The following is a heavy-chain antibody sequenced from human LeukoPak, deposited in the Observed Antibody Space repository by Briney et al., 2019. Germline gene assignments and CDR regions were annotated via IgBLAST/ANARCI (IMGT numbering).Heavy chain of an antibody. CDR2: MNPNSGNT. D-gene: IGHD3-10*01. CDR1: GYTFTSYD. Sequence: ASVKVSCKASGYTFTSYDINWVRQATGQGLEWMGWMNPNSGNTGYALKFQGRVTMTRNTSISTAYMELSSLRSEDTAVYYCARGKGGSGNYHMDVWGKGTTVTISS. J-gene: IGHJ6*03. CDR3: ARGKGGSGNYHMDV. V-gene: IGHV1-8*01.